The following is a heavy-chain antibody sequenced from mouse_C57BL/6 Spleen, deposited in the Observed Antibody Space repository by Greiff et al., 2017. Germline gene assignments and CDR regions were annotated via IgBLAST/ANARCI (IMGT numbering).Heavy chain of an antibody. D-gene: IGHD1-1*01. J-gene: IGHJ4*01. CDR1: GYTFTSYW. CDR3: ARRYLHMDY. Sequence: QVQLQQPGAELVMPGASVKLSCKASGYTFTSYWMHWVKQRPGQGLEWIGEIDPSDSYTNYNQKFKGKSTLTVDKSSSKAYMQLSSLTSEDSAVYYCARRYLHMDYWGQGTSVTVSS. CDR2: IDPSDSYT. V-gene: IGHV1-69*01.